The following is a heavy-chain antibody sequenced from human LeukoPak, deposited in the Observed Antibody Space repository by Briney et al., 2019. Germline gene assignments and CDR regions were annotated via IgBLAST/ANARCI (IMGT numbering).Heavy chain of an antibody. CDR1: GGSISSYY. D-gene: IGHD6-13*01. CDR3: ARQGRRYSSSWYGNPHYYYYYGMDV. Sequence: SETLSLTCTVSGGSISSYYWSWIRQPPGKGLEWIGYICYSGSTNYNPSLKSRVTISVDTSKNQFSLKLSSVTAADTAVYYCARQGRRYSSSWYGNPHYYYYYGMDVWGQGTTVTVSS. CDR2: ICYSGST. J-gene: IGHJ6*02. V-gene: IGHV4-59*08.